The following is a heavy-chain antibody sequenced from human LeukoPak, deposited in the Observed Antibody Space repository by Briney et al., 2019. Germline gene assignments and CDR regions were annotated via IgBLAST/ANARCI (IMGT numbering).Heavy chain of an antibody. J-gene: IGHJ5*02. V-gene: IGHV1-46*01. CDR1: GYTFTTYH. CDR2: IDTSDGNT. Sequence: GASVKVSCKASGYTFTTYHMHWVRQAPGQGLEWVGMIDTSDGNTNYAQKFLDRVTMTSDTSTSTVYMELSGLGSYDTAVYYCATERSGGTWFDPWGQGTLVTVSS. CDR3: ATERSGGTWFDP. D-gene: IGHD2-15*01.